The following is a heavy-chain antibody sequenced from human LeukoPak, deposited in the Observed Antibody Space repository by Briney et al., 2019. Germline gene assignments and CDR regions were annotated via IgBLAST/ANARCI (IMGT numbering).Heavy chain of an antibody. J-gene: IGHJ4*02. V-gene: IGHV5-51*01. CDR3: ARRRWLQRKESFDY. Sequence: GESLKISCKGSGYSFTSYWIGWLRQMPGKGLGWMGIIYPGDSDTRYSPSFQGQVTISADKSISTAYLQWSSLKASDTAMYYCARRRWLQRKESFDYWGQGTLVTVSS. CDR2: IYPGDSDT. CDR1: GYSFTSYW. D-gene: IGHD5-24*01.